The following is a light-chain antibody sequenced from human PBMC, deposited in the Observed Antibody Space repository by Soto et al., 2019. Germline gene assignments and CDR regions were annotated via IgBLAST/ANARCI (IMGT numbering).Light chain of an antibody. CDR1: SSDVRSYNL. Sequence: QSALTQPASVSGSPGQSITISCTGTSSDVRSYNLVSWYQQHPGKAPKLMIYEVSKRPSGVSNRFSGSKSGNTASLTISGLQAEDEADYYCCSYAGSVFGTGTKLTVL. CDR2: EVS. V-gene: IGLV2-23*02. CDR3: CSYAGSV. J-gene: IGLJ1*01.